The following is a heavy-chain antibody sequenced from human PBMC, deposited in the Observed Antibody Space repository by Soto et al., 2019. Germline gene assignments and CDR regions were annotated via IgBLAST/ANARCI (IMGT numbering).Heavy chain of an antibody. D-gene: IGHD3-3*02. CDR3: AREAPTLAGFDY. J-gene: IGHJ4*02. CDR2: IWYDGSNK. CDR1: GFTFSSYG. Sequence: QVQLVESGGGVVQPGRSLRLSCAASGFTFSSYGMHWVRQAPGKGLEWVAVIWYDGSNKYYADSVKGRFTISRDNSKNTLYLQMNSLRAEDTAVYYCAREAPTLAGFDYSGQGTLVTVSS. V-gene: IGHV3-33*01.